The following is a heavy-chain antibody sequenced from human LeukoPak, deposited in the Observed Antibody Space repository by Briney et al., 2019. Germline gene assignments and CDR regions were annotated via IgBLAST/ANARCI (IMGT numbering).Heavy chain of an antibody. J-gene: IGHJ5*02. D-gene: IGHD2-8*01. V-gene: IGHV1-8*01. CDR1: GYTFTSYD. CDR2: MNPNSGNT. Sequence: ASVKVSCKASGYTFTSYDINWVRQATGQGLEWMGWMNPNSGNTGYAQKFQGRDTMTRNTSISTAYMELSSLRSEDTAVYYCARLGMRRGKGWFDPWGQGTLVTVSS. CDR3: ARLGMRRGKGWFDP.